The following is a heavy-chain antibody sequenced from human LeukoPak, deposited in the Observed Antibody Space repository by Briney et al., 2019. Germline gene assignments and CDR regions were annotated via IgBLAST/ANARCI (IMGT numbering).Heavy chain of an antibody. CDR3: ARDYSSGWYGEDYFDY. CDR2: IWYDGSNK. Sequence: GGSLRLSCAASGFTFSSYVMHWVRQAPGKRLEWVADIWYDGSNKYYADSVKGRFTISRDNSKNTLYLQMNSLRAEDTAVYYCARDYSSGWYGEDYFDYWGQGTLVTVSS. V-gene: IGHV3-33*01. CDR1: GFTFSSYV. D-gene: IGHD6-19*01. J-gene: IGHJ4*02.